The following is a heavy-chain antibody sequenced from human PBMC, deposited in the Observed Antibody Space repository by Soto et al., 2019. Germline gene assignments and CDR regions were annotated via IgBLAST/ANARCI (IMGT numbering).Heavy chain of an antibody. D-gene: IGHD6-13*01. J-gene: IGHJ4*02. CDR3: AKASYSSSKFDY. V-gene: IGHV3-23*01. CDR2: ISGSGGST. CDR1: GFTFSSYA. Sequence: GGSLRLSCAASGFTFSSYAMSWVRQAPGKGPEWVSAISGSGGSTYYADSVKGRFTISRDNSKNTLYLQMNSLRAEDTAVYYCAKASYSSSKFDYWGQGTLVTVSS.